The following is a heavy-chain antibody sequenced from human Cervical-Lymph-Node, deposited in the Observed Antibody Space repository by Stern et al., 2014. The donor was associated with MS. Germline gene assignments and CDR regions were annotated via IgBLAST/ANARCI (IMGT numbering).Heavy chain of an antibody. J-gene: IGHJ4*02. CDR3: ARGAYCGGDCSSHFDY. V-gene: IGHV4-31*03. Sequence: QLQLQESGPGLVKPSQTLSLTCTVSGGSISSGGYYWSWIRQHPGKGLEWIGYIYYSGSTYYNPSLKSRVTISVDTSKNQFSLKLSSVTAADTAVYYCARGAYCGGDCSSHFDYWGQGTLVTVSS. CDR1: GGSISSGGYY. D-gene: IGHD2-21*02. CDR2: IYYSGST.